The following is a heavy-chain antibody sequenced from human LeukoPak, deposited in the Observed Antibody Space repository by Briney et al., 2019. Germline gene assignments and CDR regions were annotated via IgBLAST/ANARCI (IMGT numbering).Heavy chain of an antibody. Sequence: SETLSLTCTVSGGSISSNYWSWIRQPPGKGLECIGYIYYSGSTNYNPSLKSRITISVDTSKNQFSLKLSSVTAADTAMYYCARTAMVPAAMHTWCFDLWGRGTLVTVYS. D-gene: IGHD2-2*01. V-gene: IGHV4-59*01. CDR3: ARTAMVPAAMHTWCFDL. CDR2: IYYSGST. J-gene: IGHJ2*01. CDR1: GGSISSNY.